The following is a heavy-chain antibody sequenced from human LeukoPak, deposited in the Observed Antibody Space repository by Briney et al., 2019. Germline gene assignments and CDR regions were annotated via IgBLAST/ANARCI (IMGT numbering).Heavy chain of an antibody. Sequence: AGSLRLSCAASGFAFSSYWMTWVRQPPGKGLEWVANIKQDGSEKYYVDSVKGRFTISRDNAKNSLYLQMNSLRVEDTAVYYCANGLAGYYVSSSWGQGTLVTVSS. CDR3: ANGLAGYYVSSS. D-gene: IGHD3-10*02. V-gene: IGHV3-7*05. J-gene: IGHJ4*02. CDR1: GFAFSSYW. CDR2: IKQDGSEK.